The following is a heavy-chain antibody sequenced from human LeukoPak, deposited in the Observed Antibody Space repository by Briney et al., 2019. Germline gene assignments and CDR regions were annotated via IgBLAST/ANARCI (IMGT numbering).Heavy chain of an antibody. CDR3: ARPPGVGSPYYFDY. V-gene: IGHV4-59*01. J-gene: IGHJ4*02. CDR1: GGSISSYY. CDR2: IYYSGST. Sequence: SETLSLTCTVSGGSISSYYWSWIRQPPGKGLEWIGYIYYSGSTNYNPSLKSRVTISVDTSKNQFSLKLSSVTAADTAVYYCARPPGVGSPYYFDYWGQGTLVTVSS. D-gene: IGHD3-10*01.